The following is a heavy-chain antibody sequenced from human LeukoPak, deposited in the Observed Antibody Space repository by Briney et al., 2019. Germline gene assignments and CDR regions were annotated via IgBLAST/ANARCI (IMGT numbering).Heavy chain of an antibody. V-gene: IGHV3-23*01. CDR2: ISGSGNST. Sequence: PGGSLRLSCEASGFIFSSYAMNWVRQAPGKGLEWVSAISGSGNSTFYANSVKGRFTISRDISKNTLYLQMNSLRAEDTAVYYCAKAPGTTVTRGFDYWGQGTLVTVSS. CDR1: GFIFSSYA. CDR3: AKAPGTTVTRGFDY. J-gene: IGHJ4*02. D-gene: IGHD4-17*01.